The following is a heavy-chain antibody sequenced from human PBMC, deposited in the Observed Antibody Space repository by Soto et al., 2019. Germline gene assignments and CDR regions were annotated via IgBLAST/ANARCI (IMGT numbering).Heavy chain of an antibody. Sequence: QVQLQESGPGLVKPSETLSLTCSVFGGSISTYYWSWIPQPPGKGLEWIGYVYNSGNTKYNPSLKSRVTMWEDTSKNQVSLRLTSVTAADTAVYYCARDRQHTYGNCFDPWGQGTLVTVSS. CDR3: ARDRQHTYGNCFDP. CDR1: GGSISTYY. V-gene: IGHV4-59*01. CDR2: VYNSGNT. J-gene: IGHJ5*02. D-gene: IGHD4-17*01.